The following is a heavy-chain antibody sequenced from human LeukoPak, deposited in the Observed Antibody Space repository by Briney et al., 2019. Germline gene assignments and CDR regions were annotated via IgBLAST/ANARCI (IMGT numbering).Heavy chain of an antibody. CDR1: GSTFGDYA. D-gene: IGHD5-18*01. V-gene: IGHV3-49*04. CDR2: IRRRGYGGTI. Sequence: GSLRLSCTCSGSTFGDYAMSWVRQAPGKGLEWVGFIRRRGYGGTIEYAASVRARFTISRDDSNSIAYLQMNRLTAEDPSVNYCARDRTARGYSYGFDYWGQGALVTVSS. CDR3: ARDRTARGYSYGFDY. J-gene: IGHJ4*02.